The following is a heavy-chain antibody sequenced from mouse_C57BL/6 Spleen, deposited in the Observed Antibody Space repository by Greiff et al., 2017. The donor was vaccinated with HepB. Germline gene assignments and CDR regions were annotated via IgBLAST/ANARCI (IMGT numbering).Heavy chain of an antibody. CDR3: ASFGGIYDGFFDY. CDR2: ISYDGSN. CDR1: GYSITSGYY. Sequence: EVQLQQSGPGLVKPSQSLSLTCSVTGYSITSGYYWNWIRQFPGNKLEWMGYISYDGSNNYNPSLKNRISITRDTSKNQFFLKLNSVTTEDTATYYCASFGGIYDGFFDYWGQGTTLTVSS. J-gene: IGHJ2*01. D-gene: IGHD2-3*01. V-gene: IGHV3-6*01.